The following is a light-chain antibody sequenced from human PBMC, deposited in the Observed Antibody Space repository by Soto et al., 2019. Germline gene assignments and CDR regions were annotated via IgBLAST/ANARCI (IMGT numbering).Light chain of an antibody. CDR1: QTISSW. CDR2: KAS. J-gene: IGKJ1*01. V-gene: IGKV1-5*03. Sequence: DIQITQSPSTLSGAVGDRVTITCRASQTISSWLAWYQQKPGKAPKLLIYKASTLKSGVPSRFSGSGSGTEFTLTISRLEPEDFAVYYCQQYGSSPRTFGQGTKVDNK. CDR3: QQYGSSPRT.